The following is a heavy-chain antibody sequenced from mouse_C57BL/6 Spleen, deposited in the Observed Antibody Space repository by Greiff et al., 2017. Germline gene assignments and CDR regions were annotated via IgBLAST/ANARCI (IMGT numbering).Heavy chain of an antibody. CDR3: AVEDSWVAY. V-gene: IGHV1-82*01. Sequence: VQLQQSGPELVKPGASVKISCKASGYAFSSSWMNWVKQRPGKGLEWIGRIYPGDGDTNYNGKFKGKATLTADESSSTAYMQLSSLTSEDAAVYFCAVEDSWVAYWGQGTLVTVSA. J-gene: IGHJ3*01. CDR2: IYPGDGDT. CDR1: GYAFSSSW.